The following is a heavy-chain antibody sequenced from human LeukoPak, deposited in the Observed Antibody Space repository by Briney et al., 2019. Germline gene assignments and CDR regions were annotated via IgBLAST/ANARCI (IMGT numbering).Heavy chain of an antibody. CDR3: AVSFHSSGWYGNWFDP. J-gene: IGHJ5*02. Sequence: NPSETLSLTCTVSGGSISSYYWSWIRQPAGKGLEWIGEINHSGSTNYNPSLKSRVTISVDTSKNQFSLKLSSVTAADTAVYYCAVSFHSSGWYGNWFDPWGQGTLVTVSS. CDR1: GGSISSYY. D-gene: IGHD6-19*01. V-gene: IGHV4-34*01. CDR2: INHSGST.